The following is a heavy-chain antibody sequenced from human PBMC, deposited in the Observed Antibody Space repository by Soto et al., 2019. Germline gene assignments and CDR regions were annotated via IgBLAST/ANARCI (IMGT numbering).Heavy chain of an antibody. CDR3: ARGGGVYYFDY. D-gene: IGHD2-8*02. CDR2: IYYSGIT. V-gene: IGHV4-59*01. CDR1: GGSFSGYY. J-gene: IGHJ4*02. Sequence: WETLSLTCAIYGGSFSGYYWSWIRQPPGKGLEWIGYIYYSGITDYNPSLKSRVTISVDTSKSQFSLKLSSVTAADTAVYYCARGGGVYYFDYWGQGTLVTVSS.